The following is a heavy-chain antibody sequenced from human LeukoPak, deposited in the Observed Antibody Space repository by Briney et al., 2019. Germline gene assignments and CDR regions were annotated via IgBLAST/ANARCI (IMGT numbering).Heavy chain of an antibody. J-gene: IGHJ6*03. CDR1: GGSISSYY. V-gene: IGHV4-59*01. CDR3: AREGNGPAYYHFYYMDV. Sequence: SETLSLTCTVSGGSISSYYWSWIRQPPGKGLEWIGYIYYSGSTNYNPSLKSRVTISVDTSKNQFSLKLSSVTAADTAVYYCAREGNGPAYYHFYYMDVWGKGTTVTVSS. D-gene: IGHD1-1*01. CDR2: IYYSGST.